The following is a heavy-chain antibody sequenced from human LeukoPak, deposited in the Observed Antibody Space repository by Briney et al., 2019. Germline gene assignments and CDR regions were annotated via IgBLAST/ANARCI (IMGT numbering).Heavy chain of an antibody. CDR1: GFTFSSYW. D-gene: IGHD5-18*01. CDR3: AREMMDTAMAGDIDY. Sequence: PGGSLRLSCAASGFTFSSYWMSWVGQAPGKGLEWVSSISSSSSYIYYADSVKGRFTISRDNAKNSLYLQMNSLRAEDTAVYYCAREMMDTAMAGDIDYWGQGTLVTVSS. V-gene: IGHV3-21*01. J-gene: IGHJ4*02. CDR2: ISSSSSYI.